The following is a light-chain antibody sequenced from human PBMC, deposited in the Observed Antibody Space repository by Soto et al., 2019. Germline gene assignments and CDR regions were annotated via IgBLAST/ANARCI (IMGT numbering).Light chain of an antibody. CDR1: HYVYSN. CDR2: RAS. J-gene: IGKJ1*01. V-gene: IGKV3-15*01. CDR3: QQYQNLLT. Sequence: EIVMTQSPATLSVSPGERATLSCTASHYVYSNVAWFQQRPGQAPRLLIYRASAGATGTPARFSGSGSGTEFTLTITSLQSEGFALYYCQQYQNLLTFGQGTEVEI.